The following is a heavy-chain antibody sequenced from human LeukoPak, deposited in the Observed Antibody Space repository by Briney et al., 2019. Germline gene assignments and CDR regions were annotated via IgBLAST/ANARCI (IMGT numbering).Heavy chain of an antibody. CDR1: GFTFSSYA. D-gene: IGHD3-22*01. Sequence: PGGSLRLSCAASGFTFSSYAMSWVRQAPGKGLEWVSAISGSGGSTYYADSVKGRVTISRDNSKNTLYLQMNSLRAEDTAVYYCAKVHYYDSSGYYWEDYWGQGTLVTVSS. J-gene: IGHJ4*02. V-gene: IGHV3-23*01. CDR3: AKVHYYDSSGYYWEDY. CDR2: ISGSGGST.